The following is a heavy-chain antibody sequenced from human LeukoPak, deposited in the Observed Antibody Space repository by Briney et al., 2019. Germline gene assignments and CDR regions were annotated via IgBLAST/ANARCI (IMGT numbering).Heavy chain of an antibody. D-gene: IGHD3-3*01. CDR3: ARDNVGYYDFWSGYYNWFDP. CDR1: GGSFSGYY. Sequence: SETLSLTCAVYGGSFSGYYWSWIRQHPGKGLEWIGYIYYSGSTYYNPSLKSRVTISVDTSKNQFSLKLSSVTAADTAVYYCARDNVGYYDFWSGYYNWFDPWGQGTLVTVSS. CDR2: IYYSGST. J-gene: IGHJ5*02. V-gene: IGHV4-31*11.